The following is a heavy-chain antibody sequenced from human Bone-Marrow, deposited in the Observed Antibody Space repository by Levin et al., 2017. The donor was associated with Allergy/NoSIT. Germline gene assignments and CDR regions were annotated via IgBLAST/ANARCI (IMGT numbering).Heavy chain of an antibody. CDR2: ISSNEYRR. D-gene: IGHD5-24*01. CDR3: VRDDRDPDGFYYNGMDV. V-gene: IGHV3-64*01. CDR1: GFPFSTYD. J-gene: IGHJ6*02. Sequence: LAGGSLRLSCEGSGFPFSTYDMNWVRQAPGKGLEVVSGISSNEYRRNYANSVKGRFTISRDNPKNILYLQMGSLRADDMCVYYCVRDDRDPDGFYYNGMDVWGQGTTVIISS.